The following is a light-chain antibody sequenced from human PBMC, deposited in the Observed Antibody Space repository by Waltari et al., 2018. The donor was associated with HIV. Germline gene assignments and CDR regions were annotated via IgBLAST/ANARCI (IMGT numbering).Light chain of an antibody. CDR3: QSYDSSLSAYV. Sequence: QSVLTQSPAVSGAPGQRVTTSCTGTSSNIRAGYDVHWFQHLPGTAPKLLVYSDNNRPSGVPDRFSASKSGTSASLAISGLQVDDEATYYCQSYDSSLSAYVFGPGTKVTVL. J-gene: IGLJ1*01. V-gene: IGLV1-40*01. CDR2: SDN. CDR1: SSNIRAGYD.